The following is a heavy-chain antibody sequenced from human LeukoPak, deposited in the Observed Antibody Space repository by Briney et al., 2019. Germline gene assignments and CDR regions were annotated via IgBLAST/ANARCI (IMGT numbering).Heavy chain of an antibody. D-gene: IGHD6-6*01. CDR2: VSDNT. J-gene: IGHJ6*03. Sequence: PGGSLRLSCAVSGFTFSMYAMAWVRQAPGKGLEWVSGVSDNTYYADSVRGRFTISRDNAKNTLYLQMNSLRAEDTAVYYCARVKAARPGYYYYYMDVWGKGTTVTVSS. CDR1: GFTFSMYA. CDR3: ARVKAARPGYYYYYMDV. V-gene: IGHV3-23*01.